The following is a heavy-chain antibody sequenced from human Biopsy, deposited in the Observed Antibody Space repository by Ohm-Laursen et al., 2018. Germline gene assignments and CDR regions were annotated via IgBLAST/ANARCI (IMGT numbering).Heavy chain of an antibody. CDR2: INPHSGTT. Sequence: SVKVSCKASGYTFTGQYLHWVRQVPGQGLEWMGWINPHSGTTKFAQDFQGRVTMTRDTSITTAYMELGRLRSDDTAVYYCAKGQDLRGGAEYFQHWGQGTLVTVSS. V-gene: IGHV1-2*02. CDR1: GYTFTGQY. D-gene: IGHD2-15*01. CDR3: AKGQDLRGGAEYFQH. J-gene: IGHJ1*01.